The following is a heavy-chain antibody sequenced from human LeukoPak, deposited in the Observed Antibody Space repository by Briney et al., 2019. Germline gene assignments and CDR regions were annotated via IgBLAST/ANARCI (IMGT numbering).Heavy chain of an antibody. D-gene: IGHD4-17*01. J-gene: IGHJ4*02. CDR3: ARGYGDYETYFDY. Sequence: ASVKVSCKASGGTLSRFAISWVRQAPGQGLEWMGWISAYNGNTNYAQKLQGRVTMTTDTSTSTAYMELRSLRSDDTAVYYCARGYGDYETYFDYWGQGTLVTVSS. CDR1: GGTLSRFA. CDR2: ISAYNGNT. V-gene: IGHV1-18*01.